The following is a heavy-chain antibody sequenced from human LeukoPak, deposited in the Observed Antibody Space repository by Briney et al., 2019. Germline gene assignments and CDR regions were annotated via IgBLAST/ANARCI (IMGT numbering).Heavy chain of an antibody. CDR3: ARSGSSWSHLDY. V-gene: IGHV5-51*01. Sequence: NPGESLQISCQGSGYNFASYWIGWVRQAPGKGLEWMGIIYPGDSDTRYSPSFQGQVTISADKSISTASLQWSSLKASDTAMYYCARSGSSWSHLDYWGQGTRVTVSS. D-gene: IGHD6-13*01. J-gene: IGHJ4*02. CDR2: IYPGDSDT. CDR1: GYNFASYW.